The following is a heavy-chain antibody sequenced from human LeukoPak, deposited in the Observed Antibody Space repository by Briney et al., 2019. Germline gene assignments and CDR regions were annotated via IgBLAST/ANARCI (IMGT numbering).Heavy chain of an antibody. V-gene: IGHV1-46*01. CDR2: INPSGGST. CDR3: ARGVVAARRRGRILGRGFDP. J-gene: IGHJ5*02. CDR1: GYTFTSYY. Sequence: GASVKVSCKASGYTFTSYYMHWVRQAPGQGLEWMGIINPSGGSTSYAQKFQGRVTMTRDTSTSTVYMELSSLRSEDTAVYYCARGVVAARRRGRILGRGFDPWGQGTLVTVSS. D-gene: IGHD2-15*01.